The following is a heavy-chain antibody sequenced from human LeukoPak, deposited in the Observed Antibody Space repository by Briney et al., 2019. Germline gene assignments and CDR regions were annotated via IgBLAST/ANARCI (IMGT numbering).Heavy chain of an antibody. CDR2: IYYSGST. CDR3: AGQDEYYYGSGIFDP. Sequence: PSETLSLTCTVSGGSISSYHWSWIRQPPGKGLEWIGYIYYSGSTNYNPSLKSRVTISVDTSKNQFSLKLSSVTAADTAVYYCAGQDEYYYGSGIFDPWGQGTLVTVSS. D-gene: IGHD3-10*01. CDR1: GGSISSYH. J-gene: IGHJ5*02. V-gene: IGHV4-59*08.